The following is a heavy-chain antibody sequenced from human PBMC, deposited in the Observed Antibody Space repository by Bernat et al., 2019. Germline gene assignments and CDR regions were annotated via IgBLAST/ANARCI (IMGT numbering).Heavy chain of an antibody. V-gene: IGHV3-33*01. CDR2: IWYDGSNK. D-gene: IGHD5-12*01. Sequence: QVQLVESGGGVVQPGRSLRLSCAASGFTFSSYGMHWVRQAPGKGLEWVAVIWYDGSNKYYADSVKGRFTISRDNSKNTLYLQMNSLRAEDTAVYYCARDSRGYDYWYFDLWGRGTLVTVSS. J-gene: IGHJ2*01. CDR1: GFTFSSYG. CDR3: ARDSRGYDYWYFDL.